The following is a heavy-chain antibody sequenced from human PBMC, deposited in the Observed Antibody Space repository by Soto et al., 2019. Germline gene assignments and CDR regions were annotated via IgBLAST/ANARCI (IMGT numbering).Heavy chain of an antibody. Sequence: ASVKISCKASGYTFTGYYMHWVRQAPGQGLEWMGWINPNSGGTNYAQKFQGRVTMTRDTSISTAYMELSRLRSDDTAVYYCARDYSYCSSTSCAKGWFEPWGKGTLVTVSS. D-gene: IGHD2-2*01. CDR2: INPNSGGT. V-gene: IGHV1-2*02. CDR3: ARDYSYCSSTSCAKGWFEP. CDR1: GYTFTGYY. J-gene: IGHJ5*02.